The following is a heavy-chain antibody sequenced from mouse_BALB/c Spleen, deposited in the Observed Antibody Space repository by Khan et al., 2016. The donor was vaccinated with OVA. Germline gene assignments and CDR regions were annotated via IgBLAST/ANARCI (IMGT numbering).Heavy chain of an antibody. Sequence: EVQLQHSGPELVKPGASVKIPCKASGYTFTDYNMDWVKQSHGKSLEWIGDINPNNGYTVYNQQFKGKATLTVDTSSSKASLELRSLTAEDTAVYYCARGVYGSRGAGFAYWGQGTLVTVSA. D-gene: IGHD1-1*01. CDR3: ARGVYGSRGAGFAY. CDR1: GYTFTDYN. CDR2: INPNNGYT. J-gene: IGHJ3*01. V-gene: IGHV1-18*01.